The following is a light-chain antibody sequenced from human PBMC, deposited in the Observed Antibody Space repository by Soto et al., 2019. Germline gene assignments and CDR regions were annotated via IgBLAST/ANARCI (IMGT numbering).Light chain of an antibody. CDR2: YDD. CDR1: SSNIGNNA. J-gene: IGLJ2*01. CDR3: AAWEDSLNGLV. Sequence: QSVLTQPPSVSEAPRQRVTISCSGSSSNIGNNAVNWYQQLPGEAPKLLIYYDDLLPSGVSDRFSGSKSGTSASLAISGLQSEYEADYYCAAWEDSLNGLVFGGGTQLTVL. V-gene: IGLV1-36*01.